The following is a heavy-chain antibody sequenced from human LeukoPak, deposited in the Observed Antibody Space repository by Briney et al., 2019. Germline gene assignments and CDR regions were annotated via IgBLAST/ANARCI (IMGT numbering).Heavy chain of an antibody. Sequence: SETLSLTCTVSGGSISSYYWSWIRQPPGKGLEWIGYIYYSGSTNYNPSLKSRVTISVDTSKNQFFLKLSSVTAADTAVYYCARHVVVDTAMFYFDYWGQGTLVTVSS. V-gene: IGHV4-59*08. CDR3: ARHVVVDTAMFYFDY. J-gene: IGHJ4*02. D-gene: IGHD5-18*01. CDR1: GGSISSYY. CDR2: IYYSGST.